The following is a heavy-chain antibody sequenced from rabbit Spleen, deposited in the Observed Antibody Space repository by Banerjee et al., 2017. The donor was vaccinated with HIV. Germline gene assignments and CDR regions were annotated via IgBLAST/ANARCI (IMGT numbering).Heavy chain of an antibody. V-gene: IGHV1S45*01. D-gene: IGHD4-2*01. CDR3: ARDAAGREDFNL. CDR2: IDVGRTDTT. Sequence: QEQLEESGGDLVKPGASLTLTCKASGLDFSSRYWICWVRQAPGKGLEWIACIDVGRTDTTYYANWAKGRFTISKTSSTTVTLQMTSLTAADTATYFCARDAAGREDFNLWGPGTLVTVS. CDR1: GLDFSSRYW. J-gene: IGHJ4*01.